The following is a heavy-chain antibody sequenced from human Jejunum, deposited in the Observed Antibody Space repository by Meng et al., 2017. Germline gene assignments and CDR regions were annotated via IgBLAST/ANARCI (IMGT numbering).Heavy chain of an antibody. D-gene: IGHD1-26*01. Sequence: DLQEPGSGLVKPSETLSLTCTISGGSIISDSWSCIRQTPGKGLEWIGYRHVTGTTSYNPSLKSRLLISVDTSKNHFFLNVTSVTAADTAIYYCARGWELLHSWGQGTLVTVSS. V-gene: IGHV4-59*01. CDR2: RHVTGTT. J-gene: IGHJ4*02. CDR3: ARGWELLHS. CDR1: GGSIISDS.